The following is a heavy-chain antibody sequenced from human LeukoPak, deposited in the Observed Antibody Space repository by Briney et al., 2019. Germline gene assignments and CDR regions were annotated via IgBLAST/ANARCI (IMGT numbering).Heavy chain of an antibody. CDR1: GYTFTSYY. J-gene: IGHJ4*02. CDR2: INPSGGST. V-gene: IGHV1-46*01. Sequence: ASVKVSCKASGYTFTSYYMHWVRQAPGQGLEWMGIINPSGGSTSHAQKFQGRVTMTRDMSTSTVYMELSSLRSEDTAVYYCARDSNGYVFDYWGQGTLVTVSS. D-gene: IGHD5-12*01. CDR3: ARDSNGYVFDY.